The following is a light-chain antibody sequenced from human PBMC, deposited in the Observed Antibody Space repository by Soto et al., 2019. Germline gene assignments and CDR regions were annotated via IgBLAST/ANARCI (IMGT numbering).Light chain of an antibody. CDR3: QQRST. J-gene: IGKJ5*01. V-gene: IGKV3-11*01. Sequence: ELVWTQNQGKMAVSPGGVAPGSCRASQSVSSYLAWYQQKPGQAPRLLIYDASNRATGIPARFSGSGSGTDFTLTISSLEPEDFAVYYCQQRSTFGQGTRLEIK. CDR2: DAS. CDR1: QSVSSY.